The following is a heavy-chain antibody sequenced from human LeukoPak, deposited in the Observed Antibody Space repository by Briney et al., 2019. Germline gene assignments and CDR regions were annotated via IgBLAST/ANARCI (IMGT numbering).Heavy chain of an antibody. J-gene: IGHJ4*02. Sequence: ASVKVSCKASGYTFTGYYMHWVRQAPGQGLEWMGWINPNSGGTNYAQKFQGRVTMTRDTSISTAYMELSRLRSDDTAVYYCARDPPYKVMAGTGHYWGQGTLVTVSS. D-gene: IGHD6-19*01. CDR2: INPNSGGT. CDR1: GYTFTGYY. V-gene: IGHV1-2*02. CDR3: ARDPPYKVMAGTGHY.